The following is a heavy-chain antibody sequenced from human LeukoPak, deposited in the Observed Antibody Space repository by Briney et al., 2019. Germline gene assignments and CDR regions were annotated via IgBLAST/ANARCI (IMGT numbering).Heavy chain of an antibody. CDR3: ATPFTMVRGVPFDY. CDR1: GGSISSSSYY. J-gene: IGHJ4*02. CDR2: IYYSGST. Sequence: PSETLSLTCTVSGGSISSSSYYSGWIRQPPGKGLEWIGSIYYSGSTYYNPSLKSRVTISVDTSKNQFSLKLSSVTAADTAVYYCATPFTMVRGVPFDYWGQGTLVTVSS. D-gene: IGHD3-10*01. V-gene: IGHV4-39*01.